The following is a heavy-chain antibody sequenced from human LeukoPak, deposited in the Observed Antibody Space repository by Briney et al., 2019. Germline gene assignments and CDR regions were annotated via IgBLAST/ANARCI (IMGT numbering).Heavy chain of an antibody. J-gene: IGHJ6*03. CDR3: ARGRGRYCSSTSCLYVRYYYYYMDV. V-gene: IGHV1-2*02. Sequence: ASVKVSCKASGYTFTGYYMHWVRQAPGQGLEWMGWINPNSGGTNYAQKFQGRVTMTRDTSISTAYMELSRLRSDDTAVYYCARGRGRYCSSTSCLYVRYYYYYMDVWGKGTTVTVSS. CDR1: GYTFTGYY. D-gene: IGHD2-2*01. CDR2: INPNSGGT.